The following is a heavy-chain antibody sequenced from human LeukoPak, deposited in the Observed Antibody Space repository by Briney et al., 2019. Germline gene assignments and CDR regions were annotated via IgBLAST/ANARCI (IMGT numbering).Heavy chain of an antibody. V-gene: IGHV3-30*02. CDR2: IRYDGSNK. CDR3: AKDRGLTGDLRGFDY. J-gene: IGHJ4*02. CDR1: GFTVSTNY. D-gene: IGHD7-27*01. Sequence: PGGSLRLSCAASGFTVSTNYMSWVRQAPGTGLEWVAFIRYDGSNKYYADSVKGRFTTSRDNSKNTLYLQMNSLRAEDTAVYYCAKDRGLTGDLRGFDYWGQGTLVTVSS.